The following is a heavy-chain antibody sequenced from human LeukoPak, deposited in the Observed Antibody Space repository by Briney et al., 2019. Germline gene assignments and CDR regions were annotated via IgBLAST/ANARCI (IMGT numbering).Heavy chain of an antibody. CDR1: GFTFSSYW. J-gene: IGHJ4*02. CDR3: VSGSLQSGYNFDY. CDR2: IKYDGSAT. V-gene: IGHV3-74*01. D-gene: IGHD3-3*01. Sequence: GGSLRLSCAASGFTFSSYWMHWIRQVPGKGLVWVSHIKYDGSATNYADSVKGRFTISRDNAKNTLYLQMNSLRAEDTAVYYCVSGSLQSGYNFDYWGQGALVTVSS.